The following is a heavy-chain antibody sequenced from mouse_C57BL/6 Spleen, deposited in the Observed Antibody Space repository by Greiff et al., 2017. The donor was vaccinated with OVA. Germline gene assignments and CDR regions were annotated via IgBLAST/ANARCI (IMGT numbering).Heavy chain of an antibody. D-gene: IGHD2-1*01. V-gene: IGHV3-1*01. Sequence: EVQLQQSGPGMVKPSQSLSLTCTVTGYSITSGYDWHWIRHFPGNKLEWMGYISYSGSTNYNPSLKSRISITHDTSKNHFFLKLNSVTTEDTATYYCARDYGNWYFDVWGTGTTVTVSS. CDR3: ARDYGNWYFDV. J-gene: IGHJ1*03. CDR2: ISYSGST. CDR1: GYSITSGYD.